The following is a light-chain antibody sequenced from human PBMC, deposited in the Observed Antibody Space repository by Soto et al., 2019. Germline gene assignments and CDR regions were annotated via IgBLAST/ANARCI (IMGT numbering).Light chain of an antibody. J-gene: IGKJ5*01. Sequence: DIHMTQSPSTLSASVLDRGTITFQASQDISHYLNWYQQKPGKALKLLIYDASNLHPGVPSRFRGSGSGTEFSFNITSLQPEDVATYYCQQYDDLPITFGQGTRLEIK. CDR1: QDISHY. CDR2: DAS. CDR3: QQYDDLPIT. V-gene: IGKV1-33*01.